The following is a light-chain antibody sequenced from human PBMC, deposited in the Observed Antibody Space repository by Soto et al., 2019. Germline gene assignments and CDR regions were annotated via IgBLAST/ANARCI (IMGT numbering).Light chain of an antibody. J-gene: IGLJ3*02. CDR1: SSDVGSYNL. CDR2: EGS. V-gene: IGLV2-23*01. CDR3: CSYAGSRV. Sequence: QSVLTQPASVSGSPGQSITISCTGTSSDVGSYNLVSWYQQHPGKAPKLMIYEGSKRPSGVSNRFSGSTSGNTASLTISGLQAEDEADYYCCSYAGSRVFGGGTK.